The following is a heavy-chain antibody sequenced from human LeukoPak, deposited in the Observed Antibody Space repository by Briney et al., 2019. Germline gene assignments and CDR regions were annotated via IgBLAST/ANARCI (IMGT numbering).Heavy chain of an antibody. Sequence: ASVNVSCKASGYTFTSYGVSWVRQAPGQGLEWMGWISAYNEITNFAQKLQGRVTMTTDTSTSTAYMELRSLRSDDTAVYYCARNRGYDSSGYYYDYYCGMDVWGQGTTVTVSS. CDR2: ISAYNEIT. J-gene: IGHJ6*02. V-gene: IGHV1-18*01. CDR1: GYTFTSYG. CDR3: ARNRGYDSSGYYYDYYCGMDV. D-gene: IGHD3-22*01.